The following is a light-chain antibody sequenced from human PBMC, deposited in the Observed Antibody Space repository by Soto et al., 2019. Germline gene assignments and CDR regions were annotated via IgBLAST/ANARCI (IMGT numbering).Light chain of an antibody. CDR1: QIISSR. CDR3: QQYNSYSLT. Sequence: DIQMTQSPSILSASVGDRVTITCRASQIISSRLAWYQQKPGKAPKLLIYDAYNLESGVPSRFSGSGSGTEFTLTISSLQPDDFATYYCQQYNSYSLTFGGGTK. V-gene: IGKV1-5*01. J-gene: IGKJ4*01. CDR2: DAY.